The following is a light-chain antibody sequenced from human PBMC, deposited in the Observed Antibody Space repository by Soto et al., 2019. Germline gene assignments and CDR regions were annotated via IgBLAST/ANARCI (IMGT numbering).Light chain of an antibody. Sequence: EFVLTQSPGTLSLSPGERATLSCRASQSVSSSYLAWYQQKPGQAPRLLIYGASSRATGIPDRFSGSGSGTDFTLTISRLEPEDFAVYYCQQYGSSSWTFGQGTKWIS. CDR1: QSVSSSY. CDR2: GAS. V-gene: IGKV3-20*01. J-gene: IGKJ1*01. CDR3: QQYGSSSWT.